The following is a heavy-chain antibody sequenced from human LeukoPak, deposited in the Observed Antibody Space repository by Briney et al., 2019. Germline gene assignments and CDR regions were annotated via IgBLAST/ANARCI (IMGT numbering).Heavy chain of an antibody. J-gene: IGHJ5*02. CDR2: TNPNSGGT. Sequence: ASVKVSCKASGYTFTGYYMHWVRQAPGQGLEWMGWTNPNSGGTNYAQKFQGRVTMTRDTSISTAYMELSRLRSDDTAVYYCARGYCSSTSCYLNWFDPWGQGTLVTVSS. CDR3: ARGYCSSTSCYLNWFDP. D-gene: IGHD2-2*01. V-gene: IGHV1-2*02. CDR1: GYTFTGYY.